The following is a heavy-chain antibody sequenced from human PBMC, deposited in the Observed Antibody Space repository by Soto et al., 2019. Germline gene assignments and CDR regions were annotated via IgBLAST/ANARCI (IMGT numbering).Heavy chain of an antibody. CDR2: ISGSGGNT. J-gene: IGHJ6*02. CDR1: GFTFSSYA. Sequence: GGSLRLSCAASGFTFSSYAMSWVRQAPERGLEWVSAISGSGGNTYYADSVKGRFTISRDNSMDTLYLQMTSLRAEDTAIYYCAKDRRSHTYYYYGMDVWGQGTTVTVS. V-gene: IGHV3-23*01. CDR3: AKDRRSHTYYYYGMDV.